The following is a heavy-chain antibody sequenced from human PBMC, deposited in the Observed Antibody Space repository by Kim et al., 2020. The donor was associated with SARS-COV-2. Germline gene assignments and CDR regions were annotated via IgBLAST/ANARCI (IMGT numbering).Heavy chain of an antibody. D-gene: IGHD3-10*01. CDR1: GFTFSDYY. Sequence: GGSLRLSCAASGFTFSDYYMSWIRQAPGKGLEWVSYISSSSSYTNYADSVKGRFTISRDNAKNSLYLQMNSLGAEDTAVYYCARDRRSTSGSYSWPFDYWGQGTLVTVSS. J-gene: IGHJ4*02. CDR2: ISSSSSYT. V-gene: IGHV3-11*06. CDR3: ARDRRSTSGSYSWPFDY.